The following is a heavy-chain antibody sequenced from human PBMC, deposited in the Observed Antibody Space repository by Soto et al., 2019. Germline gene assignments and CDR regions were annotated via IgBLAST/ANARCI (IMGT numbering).Heavy chain of an antibody. CDR1: GFTFSSYA. V-gene: IGHV3-23*01. D-gene: IGHD6-19*01. CDR3: ASGLITVAGTRNY. Sequence: GGSLRLSCAASGFTFSSYAMSWVRQAPGKGLQWVSTISGSGGSSTSYADSVKGRFTISRDNAKNTLYLQMNSLRADDTAVYYCASGLITVAGTRNYWGPGTLVTVSS. J-gene: IGHJ4*02. CDR2: ISGSGGSST.